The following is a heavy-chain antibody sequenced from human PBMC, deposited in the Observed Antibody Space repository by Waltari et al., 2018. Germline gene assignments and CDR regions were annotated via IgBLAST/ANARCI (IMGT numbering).Heavy chain of an antibody. V-gene: IGHV4-39*01. CDR3: ATYIGASVGTAAFDV. CDR2: MSYSGAA. CDR1: GVPITSNRHY. Sequence: QLHLQESGPGMVTPSETLSLTCSVPGVPITSNRHYWGWIRQPPGQGLEWIATMSYSGAAYYSPSLRSRITLSSDTSKNQLSLKLGSVTAADTAVYYCATYIGASVGTAAFDVWGQGTMVTVSS. D-gene: IGHD5-12*01. J-gene: IGHJ3*01.